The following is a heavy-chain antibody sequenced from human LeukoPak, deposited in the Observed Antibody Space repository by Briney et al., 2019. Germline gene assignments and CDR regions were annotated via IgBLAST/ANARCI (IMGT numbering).Heavy chain of an antibody. Sequence: GGSLRLSCAASGFTFSSFWMSWGRQAPGKGLEWVANIKQDGSEEYYVDSAKGRFTISRDNAKNSLYLQLNSLRAEDTAVYYCARWEGNGYYFDYWGQGTLVTVSS. J-gene: IGHJ4*02. CDR1: GFTFSSFW. V-gene: IGHV3-7*01. D-gene: IGHD3-22*01. CDR2: IKQDGSEE. CDR3: ARWEGNGYYFDY.